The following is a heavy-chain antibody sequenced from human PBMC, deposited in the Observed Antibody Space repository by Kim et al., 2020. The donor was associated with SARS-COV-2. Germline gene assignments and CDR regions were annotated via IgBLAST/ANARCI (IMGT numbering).Heavy chain of an antibody. V-gene: IGHV3-21*01. CDR1: GFTFSNYS. CDR2: IRPDGNYV. Sequence: GGSLRLSCTASGFTFSNYSMSWVRQAPGKGLEWVSSIRPDGNYVYYADSVKGRFAVSRDNAKNSLHLQMNSLRPEDTAVYYCASLRIFLSGGIDHWGQGTLVTVSS. CDR3: ASLRIFLSGGIDH. J-gene: IGHJ1*01. D-gene: IGHD2-15*01.